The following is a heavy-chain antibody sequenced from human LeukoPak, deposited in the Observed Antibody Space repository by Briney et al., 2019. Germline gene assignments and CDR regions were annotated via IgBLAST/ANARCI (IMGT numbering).Heavy chain of an antibody. J-gene: IGHJ4*02. Sequence: ASVTVSCKASAYTFTFYYMHWVRQAPGQGLEWMGWINPNSGGTNYAQKCQGRVTMTRDTSISTAYMELSRLRSDDTAVYYCARLEMATSEGYWGQGTLVTVSS. CDR1: AYTFTFYY. CDR2: INPNSGGT. CDR3: ARLEMATSEGY. V-gene: IGHV1-2*02. D-gene: IGHD5-24*01.